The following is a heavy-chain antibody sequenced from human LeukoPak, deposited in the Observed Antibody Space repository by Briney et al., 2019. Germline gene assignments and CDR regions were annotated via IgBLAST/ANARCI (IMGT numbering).Heavy chain of an antibody. J-gene: IGHJ4*02. V-gene: IGHV3-74*01. CDR1: GFTFSSYW. D-gene: IGHD5-18*01. CDR3: AREASSGTAMVDY. CDR2: MNSDGSST. Sequence: GGSLRLSCAASGFTFSSYWMHWVRQAPGKGLVWVSRMNSDGSSTSYADSVKGRFTISRDNANNTLSLQMNSLRAEDTAVYFCAREASSGTAMVDYWGQGTLVTVSS.